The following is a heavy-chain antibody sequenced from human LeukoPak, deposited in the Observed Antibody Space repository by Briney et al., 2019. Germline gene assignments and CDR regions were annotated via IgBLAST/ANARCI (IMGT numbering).Heavy chain of an antibody. Sequence: GGSLRLSCAASGLSVSNNHMNWVRQAPGKGLEWVSVIYSGGKTYYTDFVKGRFTISRDNSKNTLYLQMISLRVEDTAVYYCAGGIAVAGLDYWGQGTLVTVSS. CDR2: IYSGGKT. CDR3: AGGIAVAGLDY. D-gene: IGHD6-19*01. CDR1: GLSVSNNH. J-gene: IGHJ4*02. V-gene: IGHV3-53*01.